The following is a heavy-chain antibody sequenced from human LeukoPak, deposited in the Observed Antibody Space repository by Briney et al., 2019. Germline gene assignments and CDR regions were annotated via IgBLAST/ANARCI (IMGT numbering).Heavy chain of an antibody. J-gene: IGHJ6*03. V-gene: IGHV3-64*01. CDR3: ARAPTVGATTLYYMDV. D-gene: IGHD1-26*01. CDR1: GFTFSNYA. CDR2: ISSDGDST. Sequence: GGSLRLSCAASGFTFSNYAMLWVRQAPGKGLEYVSAISSDGDSTYYGNSVKGRFTISRDNSRDTLFLQMGSLRAEDTAVYYCARAPTVGATTLYYMDVWGKGSTVAVSS.